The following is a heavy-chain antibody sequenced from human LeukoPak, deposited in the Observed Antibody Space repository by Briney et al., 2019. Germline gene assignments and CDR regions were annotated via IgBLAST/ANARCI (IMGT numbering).Heavy chain of an antibody. J-gene: IGHJ4*02. CDR3: AREPYYVWGSLGLFDY. CDR2: IKEDGTET. D-gene: IGHD3-16*01. CDR1: GFMFSSNW. V-gene: IGHV3-7*03. Sequence: GGSLRLSCAASGFMFSSNWMSWVRLAPGKGLEWVANIKEDGTETYYVDSVKGRFTISRDNAKNSLYLQMNSLRVEDTAVYYCAREPYYVWGSLGLFDYWGQGTLVTVSS.